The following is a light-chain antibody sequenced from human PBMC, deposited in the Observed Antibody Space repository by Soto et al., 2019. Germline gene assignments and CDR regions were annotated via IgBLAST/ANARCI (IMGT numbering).Light chain of an antibody. CDR3: HQYHTLFWT. CDR1: QSVNAN. Sequence: EVVMTQSPATLSVSPGERATLSCRASQSVNANLAWYQQKPGQAPRLLIHGASNRATGIPARFSGSGFGTEFLLPITSLMSDDFVVYYCHQYHTLFWTFGQGTKVEI. J-gene: IGKJ1*01. V-gene: IGKV3-15*01. CDR2: GAS.